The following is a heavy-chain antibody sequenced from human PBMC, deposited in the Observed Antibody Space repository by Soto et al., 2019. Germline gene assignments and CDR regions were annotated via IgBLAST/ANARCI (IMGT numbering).Heavy chain of an antibody. Sequence: SETLSLTCAVSGGSISSGGYSWSWIRQPPGKGLEWIGYIYHSGSTYYNPSLKSRVTISVDRSKNQFSLKLSSVTAADTAVYYCARGYHDYTRGWFDPWGQGTLVTVSS. D-gene: IGHD4-4*01. CDR3: ARGYHDYTRGWFDP. J-gene: IGHJ5*02. CDR1: GGSISSGGYS. CDR2: IYHSGST. V-gene: IGHV4-30-2*01.